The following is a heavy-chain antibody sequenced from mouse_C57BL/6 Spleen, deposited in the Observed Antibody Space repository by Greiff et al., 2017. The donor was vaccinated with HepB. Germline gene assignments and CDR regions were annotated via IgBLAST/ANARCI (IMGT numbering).Heavy chain of an antibody. D-gene: IGHD1-1*01. Sequence: EVQLQQSGAELVKPGASVKLSCTASGFNIKDYYMHWVKQRTEQGLERIGRIDPEDGETKDAPKFQGKATITADTSSNTAYLQLSSLTTEDTAVYSCARSTTTVVDWYFDVWGTGTTVTVSS. J-gene: IGHJ1*03. CDR3: ARSTTTVVDWYFDV. CDR2: IDPEDGET. CDR1: GFNIKDYY. V-gene: IGHV14-2*01.